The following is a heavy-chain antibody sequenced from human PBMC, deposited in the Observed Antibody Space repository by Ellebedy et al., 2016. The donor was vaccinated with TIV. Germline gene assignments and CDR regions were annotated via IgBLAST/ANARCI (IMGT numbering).Heavy chain of an antibody. D-gene: IGHD3-10*01. V-gene: IGHV3-48*02. J-gene: IGHJ4*02. CDR2: ISLSSSTI. Sequence: GESLKISCAASGFTFSSYSMNWVRQAPGKGLEWVSHISLSSSTIYYADSVKGRVTIARDNAKNSLSLQMNILRDEDTAVYYCARGPRFGESSFDYWGQGTLVTVSS. CDR1: GFTFSSYS. CDR3: ARGPRFGESSFDY.